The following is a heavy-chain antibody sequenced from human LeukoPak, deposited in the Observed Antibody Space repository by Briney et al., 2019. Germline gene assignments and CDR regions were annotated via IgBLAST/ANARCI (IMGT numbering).Heavy chain of an antibody. D-gene: IGHD2-15*01. V-gene: IGHV4-4*02. Sequence: SETLSLTCAVSGGSISSSNWWSWVRQPPGKGLEWIGEIYHSGSTNYNPSLKSRVTISVDKSKNQFSLKLSSVTAADTAVYYCASRYCSGGSCSSRDAFDIWGQGTMVTVSS. CDR3: ASRYCSGGSCSSRDAFDI. J-gene: IGHJ3*02. CDR1: GGSISSSNW. CDR2: IYHSGST.